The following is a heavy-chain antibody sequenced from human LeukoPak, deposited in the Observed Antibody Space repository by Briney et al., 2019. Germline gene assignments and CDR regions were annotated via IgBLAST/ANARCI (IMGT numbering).Heavy chain of an antibody. CDR2: IYYSGST. V-gene: IGHV4-39*01. CDR3: ARLDWLSGTWFDY. D-gene: IGHD3-9*01. Sequence: SETLSLTCTVSGGSISSSSYYWGWIRQPPGKGLEWIGSIYYSGSTYYNPSLKSRVTISLDTSKNQFSLKLSSVTAADTAVYYCARLDWLSGTWFDYWGQGTLVTVTS. CDR1: GGSISSSSYY. J-gene: IGHJ4*02.